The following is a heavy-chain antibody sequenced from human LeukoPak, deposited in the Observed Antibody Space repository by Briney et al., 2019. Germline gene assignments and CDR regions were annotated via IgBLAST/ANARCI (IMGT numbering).Heavy chain of an antibody. J-gene: IGHJ4*02. CDR2: ISSSSSYI. CDR1: VFTFSSYS. Sequence: GGSLRLSCAASVFTFSSYSMNCVRQAPGKGLEGVSSISSSSSYIYYADSVKGRFTISRDNAKNSLYLQMNSLRGEDTAGYYFARGGTYQPLLGYWGEGTLVTVSS. CDR3: ARGGTYQPLLGY. D-gene: IGHD2-2*01. V-gene: IGHV3-21*01.